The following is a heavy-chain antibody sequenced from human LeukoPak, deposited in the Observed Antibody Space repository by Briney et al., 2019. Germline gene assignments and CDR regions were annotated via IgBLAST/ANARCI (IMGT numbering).Heavy chain of an antibody. CDR2: ISGSGGST. CDR1: GFTFSSYA. CDR3: TSPGTTVTTRNAFDI. V-gene: IGHV3-23*01. Sequence: GGSLRLSCAASGFTFSSYAMSWVRQASGKGLEWVSAISGSGGSTYYADSVKGRFTISRDNSKNTLYLQMNSLRAEDTAVYYCTSPGTTVTTRNAFDIWGQGTMVTVSS. D-gene: IGHD4-17*01. J-gene: IGHJ3*02.